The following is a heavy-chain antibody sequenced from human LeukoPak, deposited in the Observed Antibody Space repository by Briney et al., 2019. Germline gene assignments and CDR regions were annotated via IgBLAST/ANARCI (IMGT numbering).Heavy chain of an antibody. D-gene: IGHD3-16*01. Sequence: SETLSLTCAVYGGSFSGYYWGWIRQPPGKGLEWIGSIYYSGSTYYNPSLKSRVTISVDTSKNQFSLKLSSVTAADTAVYYCASSYDYYYYMDVWGKGTTVTISS. CDR2: IYYSGST. CDR3: ASSYDYYYYMDV. V-gene: IGHV4-39*01. CDR1: GGSFSGYY. J-gene: IGHJ6*03.